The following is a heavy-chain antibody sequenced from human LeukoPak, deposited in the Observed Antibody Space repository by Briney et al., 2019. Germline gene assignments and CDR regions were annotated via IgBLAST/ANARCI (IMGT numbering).Heavy chain of an antibody. J-gene: IGHJ3*02. CDR3: ARVIWDSSSWYVGAFDI. V-gene: IGHV3-30*03. CDR2: ISYDGNTE. Sequence: GGSLRLSCVASGFTFSSYGMHWVRQAPGKGPEWVAVISYDGNTEYSADSVKGRFTISRDNSKNTLYLQMNSLRAEDTAVYYCARVIWDSSSWYVGAFDIWGQGTMVTVSS. CDR1: GFTFSSYG. D-gene: IGHD6-13*01.